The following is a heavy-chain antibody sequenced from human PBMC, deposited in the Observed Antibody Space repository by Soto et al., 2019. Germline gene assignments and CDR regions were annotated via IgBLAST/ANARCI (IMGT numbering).Heavy chain of an antibody. CDR2: IFYSGST. CDR3: ASLGDLWSGFMFDY. V-gene: IGHV4-39*01. Sequence: QLQLQESGPGLVKPSETLSLTCTVSGGSISNTSYYWGWIRQPPGKGLEWIGNIFYSGSTYSNPSLKSRVTISVDTSKNQFSLKLSSVTAADTAVYYCASLGDLWSGFMFDYWGQGTLVTVSS. J-gene: IGHJ4*02. CDR1: GGSISNTSYY. D-gene: IGHD3-3*01.